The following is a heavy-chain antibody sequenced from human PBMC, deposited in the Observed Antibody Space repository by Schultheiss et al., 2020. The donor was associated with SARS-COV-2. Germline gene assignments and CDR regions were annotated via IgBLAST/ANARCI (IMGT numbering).Heavy chain of an antibody. CDR3: ARVAYYDFWSGYHYYYYYYMDV. V-gene: IGHV4-61*08. D-gene: IGHD3-3*01. CDR2: IYYSGST. CDR1: GGSISSGGYY. Sequence: SETLSLTCTVSGGSISSGGYYWSWIRQPPGKGLEWIGYIYYSGSTNYNPSLKSRVTISVDTSKNQFYLKLSSVTAADTAVYYCARVAYYDFWSGYHYYYYYYMDVWGKGTTVTVSS. J-gene: IGHJ6*03.